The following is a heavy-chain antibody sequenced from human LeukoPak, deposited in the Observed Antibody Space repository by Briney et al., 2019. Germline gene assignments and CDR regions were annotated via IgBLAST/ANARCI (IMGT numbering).Heavy chain of an antibody. CDR1: GFTFSSYS. CDR2: ISSSSSYI. V-gene: IGHV3-21*01. Sequence: GGSLRLSCAASGFTFSSYSMTWVRQAPGKGLEWVSSISSSSSYIYYADSVKGRFTISRDNAKNSLYLQMNSLRAEDTAVYYCARDRAGLHDYWGQGTLVTVSS. CDR3: ARDRAGLHDY. D-gene: IGHD4-11*01. J-gene: IGHJ4*02.